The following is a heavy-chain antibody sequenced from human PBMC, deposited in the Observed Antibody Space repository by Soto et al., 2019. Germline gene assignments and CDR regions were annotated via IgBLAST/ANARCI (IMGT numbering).Heavy chain of an antibody. CDR3: ARGGGSNYYYYGMDV. CDR2: IKQDGSEK. CDR1: GFTFSSYW. V-gene: IGHV3-7*01. Sequence: GGSLRLSCAASGFTFSSYWMSWVRQAPGKGLEWVANIKQDGSEKYYVDSVKGRFTISRDNAKNSLYLQMNSLRAEDTAVYYCARGGGSNYYYYGMDVWGQGTTVTV. J-gene: IGHJ6*02. D-gene: IGHD5-12*01.